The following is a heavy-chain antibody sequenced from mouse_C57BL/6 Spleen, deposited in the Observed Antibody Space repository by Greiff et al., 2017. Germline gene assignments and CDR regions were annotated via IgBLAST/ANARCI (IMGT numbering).Heavy chain of an antibody. CDR3: ARKGGFYWYFDV. J-gene: IGHJ1*03. CDR1: GYTFTSYW. Sequence: VKLQQPGAELVKPGASVKLSCKASGYTFTSYWMQWVKQRPGQGLEWIGEIDPSDSYTNYNQKFKGKATLTVDTSSSTAYMQLSSLTSEDSAVYYCARKGGFYWYFDVWGTGTTVTVSS. CDR2: IDPSDSYT. V-gene: IGHV1-50*01.